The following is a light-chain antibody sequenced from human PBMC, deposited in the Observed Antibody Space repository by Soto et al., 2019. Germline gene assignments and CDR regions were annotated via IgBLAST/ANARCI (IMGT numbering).Light chain of an antibody. Sequence: EIVMTQSPATLSVFPGERATLSCRASQRVSSNLAWYQQRPGQPPRLLIYGASTRATGIPARFSGSGSGTEFTLTISSLQSEDFAVYYCQQYNNWPLYTFGQGTKVDI. CDR2: GAS. J-gene: IGKJ2*01. CDR1: QRVSSN. CDR3: QQYNNWPLYT. V-gene: IGKV3-15*01.